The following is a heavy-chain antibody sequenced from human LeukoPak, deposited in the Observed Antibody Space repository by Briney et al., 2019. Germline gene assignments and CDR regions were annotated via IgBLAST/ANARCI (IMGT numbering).Heavy chain of an antibody. J-gene: IGHJ4*02. CDR2: IYYSGST. CDR3: ARDRSSGYFFDY. V-gene: IGHV4-59*01. Sequence: SETLSLTCTVSGGSTSTYYWSWIRQPPGKGLEWIGYIYYSGSTNYNPSLKSRVTISVDTSTNQFSLKLSSVTAADTAMYFCARDRSSGYFFDYWGLGTLVTVSS. D-gene: IGHD6-19*01. CDR1: GGSTSTYY.